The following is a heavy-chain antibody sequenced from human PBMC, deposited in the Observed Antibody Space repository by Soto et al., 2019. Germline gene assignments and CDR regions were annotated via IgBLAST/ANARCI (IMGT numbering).Heavy chain of an antibody. CDR2: INAYNGNT. Sequence: QVQLVQSGAEVKKPGASVKVSCKASGYTFTTYGISWVRQAPGQGLEWMGWINAYNGNTNYAQKPQGRVTMTTDTPTSTAYTELWSLRAVDTAVDYWAGDWFGVDYGGQGTLVTVSS. V-gene: IGHV1-18*01. J-gene: IGHJ4*02. D-gene: IGHD3-16*01. CDR3: AGDWFGVDY. CDR1: GYTFTTYG.